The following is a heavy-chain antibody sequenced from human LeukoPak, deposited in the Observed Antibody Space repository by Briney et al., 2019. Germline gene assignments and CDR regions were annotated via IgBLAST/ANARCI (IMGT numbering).Heavy chain of an antibody. CDR1: GFTVSSNY. V-gene: IGHV3-66*01. CDR3: AKVAVVITDDY. J-gene: IGHJ4*02. CDR2: IYSGGST. Sequence: PGGSLRLSCAASGFTVSSNYMSWVRQAPGKGLEWVPVIYSGGSTYYADSVKGRFTISRDNSKNTLYLQMNSLRAEDTAVYYCAKVAVVITDDYWGQGTLVTVSS. D-gene: IGHD3-22*01.